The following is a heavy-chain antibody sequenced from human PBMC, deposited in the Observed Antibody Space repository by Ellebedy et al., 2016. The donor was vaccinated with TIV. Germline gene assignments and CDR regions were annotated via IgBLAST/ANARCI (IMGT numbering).Heavy chain of an antibody. D-gene: IGHD1-26*01. Sequence: GESLKISCAASGFTFSAYTMNWVRQAPGKGLEWLSYISRFSPSAVSYTDSVKGRFTISTDSATNSLFLQMNSLRDEDTAVYYCARDRAYAFDVWGQGTMVTVSS. CDR3: ARDRAYAFDV. CDR1: GFTFSAYT. CDR2: ISRFSPSAV. J-gene: IGHJ3*01. V-gene: IGHV3-48*02.